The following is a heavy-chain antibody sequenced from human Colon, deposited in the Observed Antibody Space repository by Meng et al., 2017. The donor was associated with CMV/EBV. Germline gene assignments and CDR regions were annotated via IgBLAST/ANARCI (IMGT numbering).Heavy chain of an antibody. Sequence: GESLKISCAASGFTVSSNYMSWVRQAPGKGLEWVSTASTGGSTYYADSVKGRFTISRDNSENTLYLQMSSLRAEDTAVYYCAKDVVQEWGFSDMDVWGPGTTVTVSS. CDR2: ASTGGST. D-gene: IGHD3-3*01. CDR3: AKDVVQEWGFSDMDV. V-gene: IGHV3-53*01. CDR1: GFTVSSNY. J-gene: IGHJ6*02.